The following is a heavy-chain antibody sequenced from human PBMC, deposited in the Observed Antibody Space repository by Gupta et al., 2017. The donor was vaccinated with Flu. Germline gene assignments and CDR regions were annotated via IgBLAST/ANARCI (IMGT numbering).Heavy chain of an antibody. V-gene: IGHV3-7*03. D-gene: IGHD6-19*01. CDR3: ARGGHGSGWYDH. Sequence: EVQLVESGGGLVQPGGSLKLSCAASGFPFSDHWMSWVRQAPGKGLEWVANIGHDGSERFFVDSVKGRFTISRDNAKNSLFLQMNSLRVEDTATYYCARGGHGSGWYDHWGQGAKVTVSS. CDR2: IGHDGSER. CDR1: GFPFSDHW. J-gene: IGHJ5*02.